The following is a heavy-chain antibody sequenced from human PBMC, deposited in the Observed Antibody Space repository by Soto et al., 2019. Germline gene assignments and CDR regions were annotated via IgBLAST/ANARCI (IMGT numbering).Heavy chain of an antibody. V-gene: IGHV4-31*03. CDR1: GAALNSGNYY. CDR3: ARRRIATNNYKWFDP. CDR2: IYVTGAV. D-gene: IGHD2-21*01. Sequence: TLCLTCSVSGAALNSGNYYWSWIRQVPGKGLEWIGHIYVTGAVDYNPSLRDRITISQDTSERQFSLNLRLVTAADTAVYYCARRRIATNNYKWFDPWGQGTLVTVFS. J-gene: IGHJ5*02.